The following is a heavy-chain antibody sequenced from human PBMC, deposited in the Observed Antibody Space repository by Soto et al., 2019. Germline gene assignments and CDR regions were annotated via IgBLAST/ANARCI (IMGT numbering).Heavy chain of an antibody. J-gene: IGHJ6*02. D-gene: IGHD3-22*01. CDR3: ARGSPESSGWPVGMDV. CDR1: GYTFTGYY. Sequence: QVQLVQSGAEVKMPGASVKVSCKASGYTFTGYYMHWVRQAPGQGLEWMGRINPNSDGTKYAKNFKCWVTMTRDTSISTAYMELSRLKSHDTAVYYCARGSPESSGWPVGMDVWGQGTTVTVSS. V-gene: IGHV1-2*04. CDR2: INPNSDGT.